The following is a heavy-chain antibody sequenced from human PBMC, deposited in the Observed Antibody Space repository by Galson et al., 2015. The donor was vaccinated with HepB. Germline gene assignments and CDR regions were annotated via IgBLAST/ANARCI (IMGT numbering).Heavy chain of an antibody. CDR2: ISRSGGTT. V-gene: IGHV3-23*01. J-gene: IGHJ5*02. CDR3: VKDVDSNWFDP. CDR1: RFTFINYA. D-gene: IGHD5-12*01. Sequence: SLRLSCAASRFTFINYAMSWVRQAPGKGLEWVSGISRSGGTTHYADSVKGRFTISRDSSITTLYLQLNALRAEDTAVYYCVKDVDSNWFDPWGQGTLVIVSS.